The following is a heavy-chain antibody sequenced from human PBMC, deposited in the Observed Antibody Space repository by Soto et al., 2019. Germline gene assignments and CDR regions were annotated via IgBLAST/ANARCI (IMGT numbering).Heavy chain of an antibody. D-gene: IGHD4-17*01. CDR1: GASITSGGYY. CDR3: ASRTTVTTFDY. CDR2: IYFDGTT. Sequence: QVQLQESGPGLVKPSQTLSLTCTVSGASITSGGYYWSWIRQRPGQGLEWIGYIYFDGTTYYNPSLKSRVIISADTSRKHFSLSLAFVTAADTAVYYCASRTTVTTFDYGGQGTLVTVSS. V-gene: IGHV4-31*03. J-gene: IGHJ4*02.